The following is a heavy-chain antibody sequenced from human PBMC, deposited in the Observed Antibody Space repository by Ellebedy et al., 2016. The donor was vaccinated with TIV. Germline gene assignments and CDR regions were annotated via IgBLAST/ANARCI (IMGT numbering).Heavy chain of an antibody. D-gene: IGHD6-25*01. V-gene: IGHV3-11*06. CDR1: GFTFSDYY. CDR3: ARDSISADYGMDV. J-gene: IGHJ6*02. CDR2: ISSSGTYT. Sequence: PGGSLRLSCAASGFTFSDYYMSWIRQTPGKGLEWVSYISSSGTYTNYADSVKGRFTISRDNAQNSLYLQMNSLGVEDTAAYFCARDSISADYGMDVWGQGTTVTVSS.